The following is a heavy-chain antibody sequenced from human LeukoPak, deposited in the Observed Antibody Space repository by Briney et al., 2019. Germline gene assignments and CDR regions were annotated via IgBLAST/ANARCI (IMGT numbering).Heavy chain of an antibody. CDR2: IKQDGSEK. D-gene: IGHD2-2*01. V-gene: IGHV3-7*03. CDR3: AKVASHLKFDY. J-gene: IGHJ4*02. CDR1: GFTFSSYW. Sequence: LPGGSLRLSCAASGFTFSSYWMSWVRQAPGKGLEWVANIKQDGSEKYYVDSVKGRFTISRDNAKNSLYLQMNSLRAEDTAVYYCAKVASHLKFDYWGQGTLVTVSS.